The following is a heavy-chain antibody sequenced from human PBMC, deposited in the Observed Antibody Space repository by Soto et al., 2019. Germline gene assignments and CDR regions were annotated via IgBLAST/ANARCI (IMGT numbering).Heavy chain of an antibody. CDR2: IYPGDSDT. Sequence: GESLKSSCTGSGYSFPSYWIGWVRHMRGKGLEWMGIIYPGDSDTRYSPSFQGQVTISADKSISTAYLQWSSLKASDTAMYYCARQPKYSSGWFDYWGQGTLVTVPQ. CDR1: GYSFPSYW. CDR3: ARQPKYSSGWFDY. V-gene: IGHV5-51*01. J-gene: IGHJ4*02. D-gene: IGHD6-19*01.